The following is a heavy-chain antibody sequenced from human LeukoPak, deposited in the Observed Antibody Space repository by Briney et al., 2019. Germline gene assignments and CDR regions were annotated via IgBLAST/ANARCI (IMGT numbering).Heavy chain of an antibody. CDR3: ASTDTAMVGYYYGMDV. D-gene: IGHD5-18*01. CDR2: IDPSDSYT. CDR1: GYRFTDYW. Sequence: GESLKISCKGSGYRFTDYWISWVRQMPGKGLEWMGRIDPSDSYTNYSPSFQGHVTISADKSISTAYLQWSSLKASDTAMYYCASTDTAMVGYYYGMDVWGQGTTVTVSS. V-gene: IGHV5-10-1*01. J-gene: IGHJ6*02.